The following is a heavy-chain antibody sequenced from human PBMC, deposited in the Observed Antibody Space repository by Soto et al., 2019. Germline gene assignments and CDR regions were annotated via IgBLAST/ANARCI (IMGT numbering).Heavy chain of an antibody. D-gene: IGHD3-16*01. J-gene: IGHJ4*02. CDR3: VKDLALMGDY. Sequence: QVHLVESGGGVVQPGTSLRLSCTASGFRFSDYGMDWVRQAPGKGLEWVSRVLYDGSKKYYADSVKGRFTISRDNPRNTLYLQMDSLRADDTAVYYCVKDLALMGDYLGQGPTVTVSS. CDR2: VLYDGSKK. CDR1: GFRFSDYG. V-gene: IGHV3-30*18.